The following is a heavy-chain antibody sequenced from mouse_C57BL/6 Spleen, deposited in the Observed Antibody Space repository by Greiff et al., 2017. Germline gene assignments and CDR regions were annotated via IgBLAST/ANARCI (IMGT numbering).Heavy chain of an antibody. CDR1: GFTFSDYG. D-gene: IGHD4-1*01. J-gene: IGHJ2*01. Sequence: EVQVVESGGGLVKPGGSLKLSCAASGFTFSDYGMHWVRQAPEKGLEWVAYISSGSSTIYYADPVKGRFTISRDNAKNTLFLQMTSLRSEDTAMYYCARVPNWDEGDYFDYWGQGTTLTVSS. CDR3: ARVPNWDEGDYFDY. CDR2: ISSGSSTI. V-gene: IGHV5-17*01.